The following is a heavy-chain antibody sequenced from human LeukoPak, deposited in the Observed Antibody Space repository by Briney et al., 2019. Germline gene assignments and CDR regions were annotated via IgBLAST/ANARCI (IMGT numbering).Heavy chain of an antibody. J-gene: IGHJ6*03. D-gene: IGHD4-11*01. CDR3: ARETGPYYSYYMDV. Sequence: SETLSLTCTVSGSSISSYYWSWVRQPAGKGLEWIGRIYTSGSINYNPSLKSRVTISVNKSNNQFSLKLSSVTAADTAVYYCARETGPYYSYYMDVWGKGTTVTVSS. CDR1: GSSISSYY. CDR2: IYTSGSI. V-gene: IGHV4-4*07.